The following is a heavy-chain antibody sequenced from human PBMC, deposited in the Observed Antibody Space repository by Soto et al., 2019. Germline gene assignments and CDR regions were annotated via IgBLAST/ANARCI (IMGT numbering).Heavy chain of an antibody. V-gene: IGHV1-3*01. Sequence: GASVKVSCKASGYTFTSYAMHWVRQAPGQRLEWMGWINAGNGNTKYSQKFQGRVTITRDTSASTAYMELSSLRSEDTAVYYCARARPVAGAFDYWGQGTLVTVSS. D-gene: IGHD6-19*01. CDR3: ARARPVAGAFDY. CDR2: INAGNGNT. J-gene: IGHJ4*02. CDR1: GYTFTSYA.